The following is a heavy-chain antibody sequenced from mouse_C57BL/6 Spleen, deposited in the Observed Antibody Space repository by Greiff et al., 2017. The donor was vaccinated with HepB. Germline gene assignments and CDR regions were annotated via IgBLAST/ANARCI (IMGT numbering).Heavy chain of an antibody. CDR2: IDPSDSYT. D-gene: IGHD1-1*01. CDR1: GYTFTSYW. V-gene: IGHV1-69*01. Sequence: QVQLQQPGAELVMPGASVKLSCKASGYTFTSYWMHWVKQRPGQGLEWIGEIDPSDSYTNYNQKFKGKSTLTVDKSSSTAYMQLSSLTSEDSAVYYCARSEGYYGSSEYWYFDVWGTGTTVTVSS. CDR3: ARSEGYYGSSEYWYFDV. J-gene: IGHJ1*03.